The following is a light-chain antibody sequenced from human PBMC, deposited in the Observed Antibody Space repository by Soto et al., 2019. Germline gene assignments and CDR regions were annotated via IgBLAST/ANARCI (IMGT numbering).Light chain of an antibody. Sequence: EIVLTQSPDTLSLSPGERATLSCRASQSISGNYLAWYQQKTGQAPRLLIVLAAGRATGIPDRFSGSWSGTDFPLPISKREPEDCAMYYCQQYDSSLTTSAKGTRLEIK. V-gene: IGKV3-20*01. CDR1: QSISGNY. CDR3: QQYDSSLTT. CDR2: LAA. J-gene: IGKJ5*01.